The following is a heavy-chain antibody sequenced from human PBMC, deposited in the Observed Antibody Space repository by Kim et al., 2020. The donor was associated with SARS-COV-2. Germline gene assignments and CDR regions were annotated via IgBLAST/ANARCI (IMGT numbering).Heavy chain of an antibody. CDR1: GFTFTNAW. Sequence: GGSLRLSCAASGFTFTNAWMTWVRQAPVKGLEWVAHIRSRDDGGTTDYATPVKGRFTISRDDSTSTLYLQMNSLRAEDTAVYYCTTDPRGFSYGYYYGMDGWGQGTTVTVSS. D-gene: IGHD3-16*01. V-gene: IGHV3-15*05. J-gene: IGHJ6*02. CDR2: IRSRDDGGTT. CDR3: TTDPRGFSYGYYYGMDG.